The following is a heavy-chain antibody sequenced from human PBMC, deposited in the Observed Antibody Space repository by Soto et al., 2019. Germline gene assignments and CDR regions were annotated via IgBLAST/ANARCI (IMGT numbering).Heavy chain of an antibody. D-gene: IGHD3-10*01. V-gene: IGHV1-2*04. Sequence: ASVKVSCKASGYTFTGYYMHWVRQAPGQGLEWMGWINPNSGGTNYAQKFQGWVTMTRDTSISTAYMELSRLRSDDTAVYYCARDRWYYNGSGSLNHDAFDIWGQETMVTVS. CDR1: GYTFTGYY. J-gene: IGHJ3*02. CDR2: INPNSGGT. CDR3: ARDRWYYNGSGSLNHDAFDI.